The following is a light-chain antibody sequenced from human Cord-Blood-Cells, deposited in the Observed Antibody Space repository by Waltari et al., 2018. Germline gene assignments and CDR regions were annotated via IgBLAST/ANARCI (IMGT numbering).Light chain of an antibody. J-gene: IGLJ2*01. CDR3: QSADSSGTYVV. CDR1: ALPKQY. V-gene: IGLV3-25*03. CDR2: KDS. Sequence: SYELTQPPSVSVSPGQTARITCSGDALPKQYAYWYQQKPGQPPVLVISKDSERPSGIPERFSGSSSGTTVTLTISGVQAEDEADYYCQSADSSGTYVVFGGGTKLTVL.